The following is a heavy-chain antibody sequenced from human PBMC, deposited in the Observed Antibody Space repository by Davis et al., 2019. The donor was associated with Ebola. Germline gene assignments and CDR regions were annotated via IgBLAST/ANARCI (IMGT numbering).Heavy chain of an antibody. D-gene: IGHD1-26*01. Sequence: PGGSLRLSCAASGFTFSDFAMHWVRQVPGNGLEWVSVIAYDGSVTYYADSLKGRFTTSRDNSRNTLSLQLNSLTEDDTATYYCAKGGITMDRGASFWGRGTLVAVST. CDR2: IAYDGSVT. V-gene: IGHV3-30*17. J-gene: IGHJ1*01. CDR1: GFTFSDFA. CDR3: AKGGITMDRGASF.